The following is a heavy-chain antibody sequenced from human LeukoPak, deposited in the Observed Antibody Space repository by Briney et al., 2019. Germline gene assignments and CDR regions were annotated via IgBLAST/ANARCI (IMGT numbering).Heavy chain of an antibody. CDR2: ISSSGSTI. CDR3: ARHLLVGSIPDYFDY. J-gene: IGHJ4*02. CDR1: GFTFSDYY. D-gene: IGHD1-26*01. V-gene: IGHV3-11*01. Sequence: GGSLRLSCAASGFTFSDYYMSWIRQAPGKGLEWVSYISSSGSTIYYADSVKGRFTISRDNAKNSLYLQMNSLGAEDTAVYYCARHLLVGSIPDYFDYWGQGTLVTVSS.